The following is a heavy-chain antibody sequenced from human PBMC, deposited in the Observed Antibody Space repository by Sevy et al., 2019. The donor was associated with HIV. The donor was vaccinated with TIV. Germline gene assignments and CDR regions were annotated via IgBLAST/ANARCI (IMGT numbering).Heavy chain of an antibody. J-gene: IGHJ5*02. CDR3: ARLRKSWFDP. Sequence: SETLSLTCTVSGPSLTTSYWTWIRQPAGKGPEWIGRLSSTGKPNSNPSLRSRVTLSRDMSKNQFFLRLTSVTAADTAIYYCARLRKSWFDPWGQGTLVTVSS. V-gene: IGHV4-4*07. CDR2: LSSTGKP. CDR1: GPSLTTSY.